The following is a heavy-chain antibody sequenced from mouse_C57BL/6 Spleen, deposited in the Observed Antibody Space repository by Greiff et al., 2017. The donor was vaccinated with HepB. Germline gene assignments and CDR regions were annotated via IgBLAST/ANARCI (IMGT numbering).Heavy chain of an antibody. D-gene: IGHD2-1*01. Sequence: EVQLVESGPGLVKPSQSLSLTCSVTGYSITSGYYWNWIRQFPGNKLEWMGYISYDGSNNYNPSLKNRISITRDTSKNQFFLKLNTVTTEDTATYYCARDDYGTLSFDDWGQGTTLTVSS. CDR1: GYSITSGYY. CDR2: ISYDGSN. V-gene: IGHV3-6*01. CDR3: ARDDYGTLSFDD. J-gene: IGHJ2*01.